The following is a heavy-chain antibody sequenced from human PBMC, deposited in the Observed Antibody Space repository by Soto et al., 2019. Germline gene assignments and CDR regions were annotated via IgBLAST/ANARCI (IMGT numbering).Heavy chain of an antibody. CDR2: IYPGDSDT. Sequence: PXESLKISCKGSACSFTNYWIACVRQMPGKGLEWMGIIYPGDSDTRYSPSFQGQVTISADKSISTAYLQWSSLKASDTAVYYCARPSPLSYYYYGMDVWGQGTTFTVSS. CDR1: ACSFTNYW. V-gene: IGHV5-51*01. CDR3: ARPSPLSYYYYGMDV. J-gene: IGHJ6*02.